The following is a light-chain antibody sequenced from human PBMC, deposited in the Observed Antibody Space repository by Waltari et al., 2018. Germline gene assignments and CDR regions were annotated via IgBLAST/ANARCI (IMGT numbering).Light chain of an antibody. Sequence: SYVLTQPPSVSVAPGETARITCGANHLGTKGVHWYQQKSGQAPILVIYSDSDRPSGIPERFSGSNSGNTATLTISRVEAGDEAAYYCQVWDTTTDHRWVFGGGTKLTVL. CDR2: SDS. J-gene: IGLJ3*02. V-gene: IGLV3-21*04. CDR3: QVWDTTTDHRWV. CDR1: HLGTKG.